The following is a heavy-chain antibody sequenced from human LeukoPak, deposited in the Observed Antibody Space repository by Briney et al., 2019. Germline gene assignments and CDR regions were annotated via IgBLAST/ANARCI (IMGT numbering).Heavy chain of an antibody. CDR3: ASFSSSWYKYAFDI. D-gene: IGHD6-13*01. CDR2: ISAYNGNT. Sequence: ASXKVSCKASGYTFTSYGISWVRQAPGQGLEWMGWISAYNGNTNYAQKLQGRVTMTTDTSTSTAYMELRSLRSDDTAVYYCASFSSSWYKYAFDIWGQGTMVTVSS. J-gene: IGHJ3*02. V-gene: IGHV1-18*01. CDR1: GYTFTSYG.